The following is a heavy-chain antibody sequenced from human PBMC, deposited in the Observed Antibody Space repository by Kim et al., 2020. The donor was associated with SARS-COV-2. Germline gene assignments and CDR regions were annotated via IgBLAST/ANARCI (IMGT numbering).Heavy chain of an antibody. CDR3: ARVCRRFGELLCDAFDI. D-gene: IGHD3-10*01. Sequence: SETLSLTCTVSGGSISSYYWSWIRQPPGKGLEWIGYIYYSGSTNYNPSLKSRVTISVDTSKNQFSLKLSSVTAADTAVYYCARVCRRFGELLCDAFDIWGQGTMVTVSS. CDR1: GGSISSYY. V-gene: IGHV4-59*01. CDR2: IYYSGST. J-gene: IGHJ3*02.